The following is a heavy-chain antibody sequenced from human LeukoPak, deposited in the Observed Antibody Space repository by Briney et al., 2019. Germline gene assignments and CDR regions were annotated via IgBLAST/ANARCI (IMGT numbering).Heavy chain of an antibody. V-gene: IGHV1-69*05. CDR1: GGTFSSYA. CDR3: ARVPNTAMVFDY. CDR2: IIPISGTA. J-gene: IGHJ4*02. Sequence: ASVKVSCKASGGTFSSYAISWVRQAPGQGLEWMGRIIPISGTANYAQKFQGRVTITTDESTSTAYMELSSLRSEDTAVYYCARVPNTAMVFDYWGQGTLVTVSS. D-gene: IGHD5-18*01.